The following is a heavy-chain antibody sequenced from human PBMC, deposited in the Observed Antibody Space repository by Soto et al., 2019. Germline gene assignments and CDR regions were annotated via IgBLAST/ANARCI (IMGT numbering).Heavy chain of an antibody. J-gene: IGHJ4*02. Sequence: QVQLVESGGGVVQPGRSLRLSCAASGFTFSSYGMHWVRQAPGKGLEWVAVIWYDGSNKYYADSVKGRFTISRDNSKNTLYLQMNSLRAEDTAVYYCARAPYSSGWYDFDYSGQGTLVTVSS. CDR3: ARAPYSSGWYDFDY. D-gene: IGHD6-19*01. CDR2: IWYDGSNK. CDR1: GFTFSSYG. V-gene: IGHV3-33*01.